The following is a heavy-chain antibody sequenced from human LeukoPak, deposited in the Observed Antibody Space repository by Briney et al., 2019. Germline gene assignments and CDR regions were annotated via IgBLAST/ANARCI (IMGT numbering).Heavy chain of an antibody. CDR2: INGDGSST. D-gene: IGHD3-22*01. V-gene: IGHV3-74*01. CDR1: GFTLSRYL. CDR3: ARYNYYDSSAYLFDN. Sequence: GGSLRLSCAASGFTLSRYLMHWVRQGPGKGLVWVSRINGDGSSTSYTDSVKGRFTISRDNAKNTLYLQMNSLRAEDTAVYYCARYNYYDSSAYLFDNWGQGTLVTVSS. J-gene: IGHJ4*02.